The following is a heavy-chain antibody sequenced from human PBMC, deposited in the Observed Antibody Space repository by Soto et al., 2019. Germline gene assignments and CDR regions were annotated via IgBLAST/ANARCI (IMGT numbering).Heavy chain of an antibody. CDR2: INPDSGGT. CDR1: GYTFTAYY. CDR3: ARALSFGSGTFDY. J-gene: IGHJ4*02. V-gene: IGHV1-2*02. D-gene: IGHD1-26*01. Sequence: ASVKVSCKTSGYTFTAYYIHWVRQAPGQGLEWMGCINPDSGGTKYAQKFQGRVTMTRDTSITTAYMDLSSLRSDDTAFYYCARALSFGSGTFDYWGQGTLVTV.